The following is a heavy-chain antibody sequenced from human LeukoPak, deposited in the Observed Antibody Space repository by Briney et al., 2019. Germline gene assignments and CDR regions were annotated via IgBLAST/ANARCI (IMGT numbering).Heavy chain of an antibody. CDR1: GGSISSSSYY. Sequence: PSETLSLTCTVSGGSISSSSYYWGWIRQPPGKGLEWIGSIYYSGSTYYNPSLKSRVTISVDTSKNQFSLKLSSVTAADTAVYYCARDPGLLWFGELAVNWFDPWGQGTLVTVSS. V-gene: IGHV4-39*07. CDR2: IYYSGST. CDR3: ARDPGLLWFGELAVNWFDP. J-gene: IGHJ5*02. D-gene: IGHD3-10*01.